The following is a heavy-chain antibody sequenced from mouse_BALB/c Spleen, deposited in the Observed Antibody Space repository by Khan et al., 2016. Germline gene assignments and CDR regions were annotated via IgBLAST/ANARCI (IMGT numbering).Heavy chain of an antibody. Sequence: VQLKESRPDLVKPSQSLSLTCTVAGYSITSLYSWHWIRQFPGNKLEWMGYIHSSGNTYYNPSLRSRISVTRNTSKNHFFLQLNSVTIEDTATYFYARGDYFGSSWYFDVWGAGTTVTVSS. V-gene: IGHV3-1*02. CDR2: IHSSGNT. J-gene: IGHJ1*01. CDR3: ARGDYFGSSWYFDV. CDR1: GYSITSLYS. D-gene: IGHD1-1*01.